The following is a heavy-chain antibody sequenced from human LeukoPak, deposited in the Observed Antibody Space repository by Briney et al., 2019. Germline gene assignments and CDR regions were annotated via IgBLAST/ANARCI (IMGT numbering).Heavy chain of an antibody. CDR3: AKGTIFGVVITNWFDP. CDR1: GFTLSSYG. CDR2: IRYDGSNK. V-gene: IGHV3-30*02. J-gene: IGHJ5*02. D-gene: IGHD3-3*01. Sequence: QPGGSLRLSCAASGFTLSSYGMRWVRQAPGKGLEWVAFIRYDGSNKYYADSVKGRFTISRDNSKNTLYLQMNSLRAEDTAVYYCAKGTIFGVVITNWFDPWGQGTLVTVSS.